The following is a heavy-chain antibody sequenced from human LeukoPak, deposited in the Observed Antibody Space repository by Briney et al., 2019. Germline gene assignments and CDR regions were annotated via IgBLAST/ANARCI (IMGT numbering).Heavy chain of an antibody. D-gene: IGHD6-19*01. Sequence: SETLSLTCTVSGAPISSYYWSWIRQPPGKGLEWIGYIFYNGSTNYNPSLKSRVTISVDTSKKQFSLRVGSVTAADTAVYYCARLLSGSGWPYYYYGMDVWGQGTTVTVSS. J-gene: IGHJ6*02. CDR1: GAPISSYY. CDR2: IFYNGST. V-gene: IGHV4-59*08. CDR3: ARLLSGSGWPYYYYGMDV.